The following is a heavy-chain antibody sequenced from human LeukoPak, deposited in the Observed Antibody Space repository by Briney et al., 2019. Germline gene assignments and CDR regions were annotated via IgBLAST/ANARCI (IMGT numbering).Heavy chain of an antibody. CDR3: ARGLSGWYEFDY. Sequence: ASVKVSCKASGYTFTSYDINWVRQATGQGLEWMGWMNPNSGNTGYAQKFQGRVTINRNTPISTAYMELSGLRSEDTAVYYCARGLSGWYEFDYWGQGTLVTVSS. CDR1: GYTFTSYD. J-gene: IGHJ4*02. D-gene: IGHD6-13*01. CDR2: MNPNSGNT. V-gene: IGHV1-8*03.